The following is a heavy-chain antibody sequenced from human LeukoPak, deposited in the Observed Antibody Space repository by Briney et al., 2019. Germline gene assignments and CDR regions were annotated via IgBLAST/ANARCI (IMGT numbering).Heavy chain of an antibody. CDR1: GGSISSSSYY. J-gene: IGHJ4*02. D-gene: IGHD3-10*01. Sequence: SETLSLTFTVSGGSISSSSYYWGWIRQPPGKGLEWIGSIYYSGSTYYNPSLKSRVTISLDTSKNQFSLKLRSVTAADTAVYYCARHYGSGSYYAYWGQGTLVTVSS. CDR3: ARHYGSGSYYAY. V-gene: IGHV4-39*01. CDR2: IYYSGST.